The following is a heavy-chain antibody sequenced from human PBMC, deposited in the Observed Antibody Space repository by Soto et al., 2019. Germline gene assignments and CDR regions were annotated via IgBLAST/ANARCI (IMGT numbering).Heavy chain of an antibody. J-gene: IGHJ6*02. CDR1: GGTFSSYA. Sequence: SVKVSCKASGGTFSSYAISWVRQAPGQGLEWMGGIIPIFGTANYAQKFQGRVTITADKSTSTAYMELSSLRSEDTAVYYCARGRIAAAGTGYYYYGMDVWGQGTTVTVSS. V-gene: IGHV1-69*06. D-gene: IGHD6-13*01. CDR2: IIPIFGTA. CDR3: ARGRIAAAGTGYYYYGMDV.